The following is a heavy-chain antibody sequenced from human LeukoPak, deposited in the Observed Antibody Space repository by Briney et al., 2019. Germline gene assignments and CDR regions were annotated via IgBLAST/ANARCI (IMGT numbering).Heavy chain of an antibody. D-gene: IGHD4-17*01. Sequence: GGSLRLSCAASGFTFSNYAMTWVHQAPGKGLEWVSVISGSGGNTYYADSVKGRFTISRDNSKNTLYLQMHSLRAEDTVVYYCANGNNGDYVRLDYWGQGTLVTVSS. V-gene: IGHV3-23*01. CDR3: ANGNNGDYVRLDY. CDR1: GFTFSNYA. J-gene: IGHJ4*02. CDR2: ISGSGGNT.